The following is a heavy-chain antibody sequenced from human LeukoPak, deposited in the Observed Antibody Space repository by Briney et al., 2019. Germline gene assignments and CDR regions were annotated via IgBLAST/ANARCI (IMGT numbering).Heavy chain of an antibody. Sequence: GGSLRLSCAASGFTLSNYEVKWVRQAPGKGLEWVSHIRSSGSTIYYADSVKGRFTISRDNAKNSLHLLMNSLRVEDTAVYHCARVTYYSKSSGSLSYYYMDVWGKGTTVTVSS. D-gene: IGHD3-22*01. CDR1: GFTLSNYE. V-gene: IGHV3-48*03. CDR2: IRSSGSTI. CDR3: ARVTYYSKSSGSLSYYYMDV. J-gene: IGHJ6*03.